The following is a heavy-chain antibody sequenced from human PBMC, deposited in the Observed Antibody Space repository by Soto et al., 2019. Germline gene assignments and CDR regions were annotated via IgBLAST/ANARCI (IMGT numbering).Heavy chain of an antibody. CDR3: AREGVILNWFDP. CDR1: GFTFSSYS. V-gene: IGHV3-48*02. J-gene: IGHJ5*02. Sequence: EVQLVESGGGLVQPGGSLRLSCAASGFTFSSYSMNWVRQAPGKGLEWVSYISSSNSTIYYADSVKGRFTISRDNAKNSLYLQMNRLRDEDTAVYYCAREGVILNWFDPWGQGTLVTVSS. D-gene: IGHD3-16*01. CDR2: ISSSNSTI.